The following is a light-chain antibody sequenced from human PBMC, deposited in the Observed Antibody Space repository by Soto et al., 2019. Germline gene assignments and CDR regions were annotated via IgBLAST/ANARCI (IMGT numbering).Light chain of an antibody. CDR2: DXS. V-gene: IGKV1-39*01. Sequence: VQMTQSPPSLSASVGDRPXITCRAIQTISRYLNWYQQXXGKAPKXXXYDXSSLQRGGPSRLSGSGSGTDFTLTISSLQPEDFANYYCQQSYSTTYTFGQGTRLEIK. J-gene: IGKJ5*01. CDR1: QTISRY. CDR3: QQSYSTTYT.